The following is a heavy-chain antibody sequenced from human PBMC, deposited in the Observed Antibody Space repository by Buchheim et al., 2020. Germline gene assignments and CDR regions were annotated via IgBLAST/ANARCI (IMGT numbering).Heavy chain of an antibody. V-gene: IGHV3-15*01. Sequence: EVQLVESGGGLVKPGGSLRLSCAASGFTFSNAWMSWVRQAPGKGLEWVGCIKSKTDGGTTDYAAPVKGRFTISRDDSKNTLYLQMNSLKTEDTAVYYCTTEWSNDCSGGSCYYWGQGTL. CDR3: TTEWSNDCSGGSCYY. J-gene: IGHJ4*02. CDR2: IKSKTDGGTT. CDR1: GFTFSNAW. D-gene: IGHD2-15*01.